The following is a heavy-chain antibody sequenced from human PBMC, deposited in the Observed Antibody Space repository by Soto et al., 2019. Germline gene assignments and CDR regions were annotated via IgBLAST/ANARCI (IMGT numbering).Heavy chain of an antibody. J-gene: IGHJ4*02. Sequence: GWCLRLSCAASGILFNGFGIHGVRQAPGKGLEWVAVIRYDGSNIDYADSVKGRFTISRDNSENMLYLQMDSLRAEDTAVYYSAKAEGGVRDYFALFDYRGKGSLVPGSS. CDR2: IRYDGSNI. CDR3: AKAEGGVRDYFALFDY. V-gene: IGHV3-33*06. D-gene: IGHD3-10*01. CDR1: GILFNGFG.